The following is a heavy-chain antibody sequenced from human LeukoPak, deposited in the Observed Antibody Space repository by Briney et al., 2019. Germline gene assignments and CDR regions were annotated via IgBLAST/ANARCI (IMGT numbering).Heavy chain of an antibody. D-gene: IGHD1-26*01. CDR2: IYSGGST. J-gene: IGHJ4*02. CDR1: GFTVSSNY. V-gene: IGHV3-66*01. Sequence: SGGSLRLSCAASGFTVSSNYMSWVRQAPGKGLEWVSVIYSGGSTYYADAAKGGLTISRDNSTNTLYLQRNSLRAEDTDVYYCARGGYVREHSGSYPYSFDYWGQGTLVTVSS. CDR3: ARGGYVREHSGSYPYSFDY.